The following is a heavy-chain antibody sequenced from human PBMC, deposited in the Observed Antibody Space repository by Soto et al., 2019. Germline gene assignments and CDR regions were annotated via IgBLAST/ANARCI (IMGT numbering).Heavy chain of an antibody. D-gene: IGHD2-15*01. J-gene: IGHJ6*03. Sequence: LACGAGEESCSRWSTHWFRQAPGKGLEWVAVIWYDGSNKYYADSVKGRLTISRDNSKNTLYLQMNSVRAEDTAVYYCARDGVLVVDATYYYYTDVWGQGNTVTV. CDR1: EESCSRWS. V-gene: IGHV3-33*01. CDR3: ARDGVLVVDATYYYYTDV. CDR2: IWYDGSNK.